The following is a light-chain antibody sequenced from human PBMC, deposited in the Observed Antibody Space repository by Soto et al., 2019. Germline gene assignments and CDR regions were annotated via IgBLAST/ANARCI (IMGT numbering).Light chain of an antibody. J-gene: IGLJ1*01. V-gene: IGLV2-14*01. CDR1: SSDVGNYNY. CDR3: SSYTSSSTYV. CDR2: DVS. Sequence: QSVLTQPASGSGSPGQSSTISCTGTSSDVGNYNYVSWYQQHPGKAPKLMIYDVSNRPSGVSNRFSGSKSGITASLTISGLQAEDEADYYCSSYTSSSTYVFGTGTKVTVL.